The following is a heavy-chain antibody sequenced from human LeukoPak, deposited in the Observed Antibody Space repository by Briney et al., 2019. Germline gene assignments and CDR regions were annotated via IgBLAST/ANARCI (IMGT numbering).Heavy chain of an antibody. CDR2: IYSDNT. D-gene: IGHD4/OR15-4a*01. Sequence: GGSLRLSCTVSGFTVSSNSMSWVRQAPGKGLEWVSFIYSDNTHYSDSVKGRFTIFRDNSKNTLYLQMNSLRAEDTAVYYCARRAGAYSHPYDYWGQGTLVAVSS. J-gene: IGHJ4*02. V-gene: IGHV3-53*01. CDR3: ARRAGAYSHPYDY. CDR1: GFTVSSNS.